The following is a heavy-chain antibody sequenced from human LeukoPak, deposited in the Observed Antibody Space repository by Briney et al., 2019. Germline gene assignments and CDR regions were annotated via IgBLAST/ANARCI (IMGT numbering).Heavy chain of an antibody. CDR1: GYTLTELS. CDR3: ATDRDRGDAFDI. CDR2: FDPEDGET. J-gene: IGHJ3*02. D-gene: IGHD3-10*01. Sequence: ASVKVSCKVSGYTLTELSMHWVRQAPGKGLEWMGGFDPEDGETIYAQKFQGRVTMTEDTSTDTAYMELSSLRSEDTAVYYCATDRDRGDAFDIWGHGTMVTVSS. V-gene: IGHV1-24*01.